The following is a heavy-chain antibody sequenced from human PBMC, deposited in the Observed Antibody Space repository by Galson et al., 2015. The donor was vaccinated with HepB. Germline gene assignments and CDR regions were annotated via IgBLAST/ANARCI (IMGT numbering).Heavy chain of an antibody. D-gene: IGHD6-13*01. Sequence: QSGAEVKKPGESLKISCEASGYSFTNYWIGWVRQMPGKGLEWIGIIYPGDSDTRYSPSVRGRVTISADNSVSTAYLHWSSLKTSDTAMYYCARREAAAVSRFDPWGQGTLVTVSS. CDR2: IYPGDSDT. CDR3: ARREAAAVSRFDP. V-gene: IGHV5-51*01. J-gene: IGHJ5*02. CDR1: GYSFTNYW.